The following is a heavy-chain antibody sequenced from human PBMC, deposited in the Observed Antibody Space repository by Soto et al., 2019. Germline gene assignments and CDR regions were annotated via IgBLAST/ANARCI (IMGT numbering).Heavy chain of an antibody. J-gene: IGHJ5*02. D-gene: IGHD5-12*01. CDR2: ISESGYRT. CDR1: GFIFSNCA. Sequence: VQLLESGGDLVQPGGSLRLSCAASGFIFSNCAMSWVRQAPGKGLEWVASISESGYRTYSADSVKGRFTISRDNTKNTVSLLMNSLRVVYTAIYYCTKDGYSPYSDLCFFDLWGQGTQVNVPS. CDR3: TKDGYSPYSDLCFFDL. V-gene: IGHV3-23*01.